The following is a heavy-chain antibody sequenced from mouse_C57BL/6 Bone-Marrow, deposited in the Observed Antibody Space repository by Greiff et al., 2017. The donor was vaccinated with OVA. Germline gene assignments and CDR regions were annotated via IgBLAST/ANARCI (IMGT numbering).Heavy chain of an antibody. V-gene: IGHV1-52*01. Sequence: QVQLQQPGAELVRPGSSVKLSCKASGYTFTSYWMHWVKQRPIQGLEWIGNIYPSDSETHYNQKFKDKATLTVDKSSSTAYMQLSSLTSEDSAVYYCATDGTYWYFDVWGTGTTVTVSS. J-gene: IGHJ1*03. CDR3: ATDGTYWYFDV. CDR1: GYTFTSYW. CDR2: IYPSDSET. D-gene: IGHD2-1*01.